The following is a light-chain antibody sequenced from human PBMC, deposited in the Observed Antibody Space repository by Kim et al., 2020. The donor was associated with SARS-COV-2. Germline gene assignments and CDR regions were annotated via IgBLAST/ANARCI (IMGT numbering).Light chain of an antibody. J-gene: IGKJ2*01. Sequence: LSPGESATLSCRASQSVRGRNLAWYQQSPGHPPRLLIYDAATRSTGISSRFSGSWSGTDFTLTIDRLEPGDFAVYLCQQYGNLPYTFGQGTKLEIK. CDR3: QQYGNLPYT. CDR2: DAA. CDR1: QSVRGRN. V-gene: IGKV3-20*01.